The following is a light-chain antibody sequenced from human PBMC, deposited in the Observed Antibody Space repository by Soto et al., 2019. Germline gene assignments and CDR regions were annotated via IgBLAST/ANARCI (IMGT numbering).Light chain of an antibody. CDR1: QSVNSDY. CDR2: GAS. J-gene: IGKJ2*01. V-gene: IGKV3-20*01. Sequence: IVLTQSPGTLSVSPGERATLSCRASQSVNSDYLAWYQHKPGQAPRLLIYGASARATGTPDRFSGSGSGTDFNLTISRLDPEDFGVYYCQQYGSSPPFIFGQGTKVEIK. CDR3: QQYGSSPPFI.